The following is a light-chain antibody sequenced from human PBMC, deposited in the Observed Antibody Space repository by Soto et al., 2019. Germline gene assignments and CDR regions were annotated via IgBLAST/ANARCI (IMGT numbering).Light chain of an antibody. CDR2: AAS. J-gene: IGKJ1*01. CDR3: QQYNSYS. V-gene: IGKV1-8*01. Sequence: AIRMTQSPSSLSASTGDRVTITCRASQGISSYLAWYQQKPGKAPKLLIYAASTLQSGVPSRFSGSGSGTDFTLTISCLQPDDFATYYCQQYNSYSFAQGTKVDIK. CDR1: QGISSY.